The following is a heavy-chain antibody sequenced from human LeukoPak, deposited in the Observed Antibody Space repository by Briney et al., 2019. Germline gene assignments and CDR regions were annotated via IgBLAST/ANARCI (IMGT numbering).Heavy chain of an antibody. CDR1: GFTFNSYW. D-gene: IGHD3-16*02. Sequence: PGGSLILSCAASGFTFNSYWMHWVRQAPGKGLVWVSRINSDGISTSYADSVKGRFTISRDNAKNTLYLQMNSLRAEDTAVYYSARGVSGTYRLDYWGQGTLVTVSS. J-gene: IGHJ4*02. CDR3: ARGVSGTYRLDY. V-gene: IGHV3-74*01. CDR2: INSDGIST.